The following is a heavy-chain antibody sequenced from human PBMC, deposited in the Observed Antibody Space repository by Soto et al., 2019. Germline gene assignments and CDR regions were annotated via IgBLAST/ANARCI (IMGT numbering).Heavy chain of an antibody. Sequence: QVQLVQSGAAVKKPGSSVKVSCKASGGTFSSYAISWVRQAPGQGLEWMGGIIPIFGTANYAQKFQGRVTITADESTSTAYMELSSLRSEDTAVYYCARDQAGYSYGYDAFDIWGQGTMVTVSS. J-gene: IGHJ3*02. CDR3: ARDQAGYSYGYDAFDI. D-gene: IGHD5-18*01. CDR1: GGTFSSYA. CDR2: IIPIFGTA. V-gene: IGHV1-69*01.